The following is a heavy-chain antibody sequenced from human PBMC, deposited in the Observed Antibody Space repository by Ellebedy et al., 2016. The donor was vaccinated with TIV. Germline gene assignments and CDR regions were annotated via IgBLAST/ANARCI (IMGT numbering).Heavy chain of an antibody. CDR3: ARDRVGATKGSRYYYYMDV. D-gene: IGHD1-26*01. J-gene: IGHJ6*03. CDR1: GGSISSSSYY. CDR2: IYTSGST. Sequence: SETLSLTXTVSGGSISSSSYYWSWIRQPAGKGLEWIGRIYTSGSTNYNPSLKSRVTMSVDTSKNQFSLKLSSVTAADTAVYYCARDRVGATKGSRYYYYMDVWGKGTTVTVSS. V-gene: IGHV4-61*02.